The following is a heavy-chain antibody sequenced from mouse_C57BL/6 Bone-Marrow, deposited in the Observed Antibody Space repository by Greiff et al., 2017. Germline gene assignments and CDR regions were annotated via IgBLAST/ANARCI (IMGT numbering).Heavy chain of an antibody. CDR2: ISYDGSN. V-gene: IGHV3-6*01. CDR3: ARVLLRYHFDD. D-gene: IGHD1-1*01. J-gene: IGHJ2*01. Sequence: DVQLQEPGPALVKPSQSLSLTCSVTGYSITSGSFWTWIRQFPGNNLEWMGYISYDGSNNYNPSLQNRISFTLDTSEYQVFRMVSSVSTEDTARYYCARVLLRYHFDDWGQGTTLTVSS. CDR1: GYSITSGSF.